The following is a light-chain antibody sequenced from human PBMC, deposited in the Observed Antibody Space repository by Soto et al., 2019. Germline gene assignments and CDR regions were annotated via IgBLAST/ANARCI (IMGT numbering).Light chain of an antibody. J-gene: IGKJ1*01. CDR1: QSVSSY. CDR3: QQYNNWPPSWT. Sequence: EIVLTQSPATLSLSSGERATLSCGASQSVSSYLAWYQQKPGPAPWLLIYGAFNRAGGVPDRFSGSVSGTDFTLTISRLEPEDFAVYYCQQYNNWPPSWTFGQGTKVDIK. CDR2: GAF. V-gene: IGKV3-11*01.